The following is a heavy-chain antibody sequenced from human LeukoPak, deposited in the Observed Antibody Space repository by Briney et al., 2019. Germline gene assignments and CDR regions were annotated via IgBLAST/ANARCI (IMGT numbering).Heavy chain of an antibody. CDR3: ATSDGANLQGFDY. V-gene: IGHV1-69*08. CDR2: IIPILGTA. J-gene: IGHJ4*02. CDR1: GGTFSSYT. Sequence: ASVKVSCKASGGTFSSYTISWVRQAPGQGLEWMGRIIPILGTANYAQEFQGRVTITAATSMSPAYMELRSLRSDDTAVYYCATSDGANLQGFDYWGQGTLVTVSS. D-gene: IGHD4/OR15-4a*01.